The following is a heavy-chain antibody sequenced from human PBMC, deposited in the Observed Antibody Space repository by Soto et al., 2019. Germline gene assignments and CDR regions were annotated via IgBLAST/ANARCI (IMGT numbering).Heavy chain of an antibody. CDR3: ARRTSCTGVGCSQDVGWFHP. Sequence: CVLQAPGQSLEWMVWINPAKGNTKYSQKFQGRVNFTRDTSASTGYMELNSLTSEDTAVYYCARRTSCTGVGCSQDVGWFHPWGLAPWGTVSS. D-gene: IGHD2-8*02. V-gene: IGHV1-3*01. CDR2: INPAKGNT. J-gene: IGHJ5*02.